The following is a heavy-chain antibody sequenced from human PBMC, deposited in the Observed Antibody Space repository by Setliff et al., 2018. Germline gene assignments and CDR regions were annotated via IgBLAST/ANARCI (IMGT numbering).Heavy chain of an antibody. CDR3: AKGGPYYYYYMDV. CDR2: IWYDGDNK. Sequence: PGGSLRLSCVASGFTFSNHGMLWVRQAPGKGLEWVALIWYDGDNKKYADSVRGRFAVSRDNSRNTLYLEMNSLRPEDTAMYYCAKGGPYYYYYMDVWGKGTMVT. J-gene: IGHJ6*03. V-gene: IGHV3-30*02. CDR1: GFTFSNHG.